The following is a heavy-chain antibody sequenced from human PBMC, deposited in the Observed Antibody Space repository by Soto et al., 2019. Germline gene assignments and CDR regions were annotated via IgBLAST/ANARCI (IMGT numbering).Heavy chain of an antibody. Sequence: QVQLVQSGAEVKKPGSSVKVSCKASGGTFSSYAISWVRQAPGQGLEWMGGIIPIFGTANYAQKFQGRVTLXAXETXSTAYMELSSLRSEDTAVYYCASSVAKYYCYGMDVWGQGTTVTVSS. CDR3: ASSVAKYYCYGMDV. CDR1: GGTFSSYA. D-gene: IGHD5-12*01. V-gene: IGHV1-69*12. J-gene: IGHJ6*02. CDR2: IIPIFGTA.